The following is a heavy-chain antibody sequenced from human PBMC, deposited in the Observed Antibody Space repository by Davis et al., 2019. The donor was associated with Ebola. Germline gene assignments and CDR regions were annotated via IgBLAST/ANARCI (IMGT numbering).Heavy chain of an antibody. Sequence: GESLKISCAASGFTFRSYAMSWVRQAPGKGLEWVSAITGSGGTPYYADSVKGRFTISRDNSKNTLYLQMSSLRAEDTAVYYCASPGIAAGAPRYWGQGTLVTVSS. CDR1: GFTFRSYA. CDR2: ITGSGGTP. D-gene: IGHD6-13*01. V-gene: IGHV3-23*01. J-gene: IGHJ4*02. CDR3: ASPGIAAGAPRY.